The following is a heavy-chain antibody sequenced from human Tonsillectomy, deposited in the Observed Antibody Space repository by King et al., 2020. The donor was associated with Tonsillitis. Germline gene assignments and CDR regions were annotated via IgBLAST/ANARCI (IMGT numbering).Heavy chain of an antibody. Sequence: HVQLVESGGGVVQPGRSLRLSCAASGFTFSTYGMHWVRQAPGKGLEWVAVISYDGSNKYYADFVKGRFTISRDNSKNTLYLQMNSLRPEDTAVYYCAKDAGERDYWGQGTLVTVSS. V-gene: IGHV3-30*18. CDR1: GFTFSTYG. CDR2: ISYDGSNK. J-gene: IGHJ4*02. CDR3: AKDAGERDY. D-gene: IGHD3-16*01.